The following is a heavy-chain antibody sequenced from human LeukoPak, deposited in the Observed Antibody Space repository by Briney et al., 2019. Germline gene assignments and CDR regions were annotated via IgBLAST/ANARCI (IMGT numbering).Heavy chain of an antibody. J-gene: IGHJ4*02. D-gene: IGHD2-8*01. CDR1: GGTFSSYA. V-gene: IGHV1-69*01. CDR3: ARETKYCTNGVCYNPSGY. CDR2: IIPIFGTA. Sequence: SVKVSCKASGGTFSSYAISWVRQAPGQGLEWMGGIIPIFGTANYAQKFQGRVTITADESTSTAYMELSSLRSEDTAVYYCARETKYCTNGVCYNPSGYWGQGTLVTVSS.